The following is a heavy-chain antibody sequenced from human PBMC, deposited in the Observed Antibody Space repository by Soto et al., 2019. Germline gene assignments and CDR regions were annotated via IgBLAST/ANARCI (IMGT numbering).Heavy chain of an antibody. CDR3: ARDCPWYDFWSGYSTYYFDY. J-gene: IGHJ4*02. Sequence: HPGGSLRLSCTASGFTFSSYWMSWVRQAPGKGLEWVANIKQDGSEKYYVDSVKGRFTISRDNAKNSLYLQMNSLRAEDTAVYYCARDCPWYDFWSGYSTYYFDYWGQGTLVTVSS. CDR1: GFTFSSYW. D-gene: IGHD3-3*01. V-gene: IGHV3-7*03. CDR2: IKQDGSEK.